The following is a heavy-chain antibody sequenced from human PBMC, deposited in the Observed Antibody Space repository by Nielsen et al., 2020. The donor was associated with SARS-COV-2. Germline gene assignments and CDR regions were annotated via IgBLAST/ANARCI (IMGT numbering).Heavy chain of an antibody. D-gene: IGHD6-19*01. V-gene: IGHV1-3*01. CDR3: ARITPSSGWDY. CDR2: INVGNGNT. CDR1: GGTFSSYA. Sequence: ASVKVSCKASGGTFSSYAISWVRQAPGQRLEWMGWINVGNGNTKYSQKFQGRVTFTRDTSANTAYMELSSLSSEDTAVYYCARITPSSGWDYWGQGTLVTVSS. J-gene: IGHJ4*02.